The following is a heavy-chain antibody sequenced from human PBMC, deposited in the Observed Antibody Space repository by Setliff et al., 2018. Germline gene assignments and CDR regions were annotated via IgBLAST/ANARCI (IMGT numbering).Heavy chain of an antibody. CDR3: ARVGPTGYSYGSHYYYCMDV. CDR1: GGSISGYY. D-gene: IGHD5-18*01. V-gene: IGHV4-34*01. J-gene: IGHJ6*03. Sequence: SETLSLTCAVYGGSISGYYWSWIRQPPGKGLEWIGEINQSRSTNYNPSLKSRVTISLDTSKKQFSLKLSSVTASDTAVYYCARVGPTGYSYGSHYYYCMDVWGKGTTVTVSS. CDR2: INQSRST.